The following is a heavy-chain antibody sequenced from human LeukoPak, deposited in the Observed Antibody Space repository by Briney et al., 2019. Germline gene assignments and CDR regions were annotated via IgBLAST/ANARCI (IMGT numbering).Heavy chain of an antibody. CDR2: ISPYNGNT. Sequence: ASVKVSCKTSGYTFTSYGISWVRQAPGQGLEWMGWISPYNGNTNYPQKLQGRVTMTTDTSTSTAYMELRSLRSDDTAVYYCARDKLIVVVPAAIGYYYYGMDVWGQGTTVTVSS. CDR3: ARDKLIVVVPAAIGYYYYGMDV. D-gene: IGHD2-2*01. V-gene: IGHV1-18*01. CDR1: GYTFTSYG. J-gene: IGHJ6*02.